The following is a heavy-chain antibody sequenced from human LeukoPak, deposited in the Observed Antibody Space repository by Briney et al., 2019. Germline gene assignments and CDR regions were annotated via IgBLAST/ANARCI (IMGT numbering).Heavy chain of an antibody. V-gene: IGHV1-69*01. D-gene: IGHD4-17*01. J-gene: IGHJ4*02. CDR2: IIPIFGTA. CDR1: GGTFSSSG. CDR3: ARTELYGDYALHY. Sequence: SVKVSCKASGGTFSSSGISWVRQAPGQGLEWMGVIIPIFGTAKYAQKFQGRVTITADESTSTAYMEVSSLRSEDTAVYYCARTELYGDYALHYWGQGTLVTVSS.